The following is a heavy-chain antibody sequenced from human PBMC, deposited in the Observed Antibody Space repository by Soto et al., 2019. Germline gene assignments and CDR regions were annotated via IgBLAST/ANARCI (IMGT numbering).Heavy chain of an antibody. V-gene: IGHV4-39*01. CDR3: ARFIKGSTWFDP. Sequence: SETLSLTCTVSGGSISSSSYYWGWIRQPPGKGLEWIGSIYYSGSTYYNPSLKSRVTISVDTSKNQFSLKLSSVTAADTAVYYCARFIKGSTWFDPWGQGTLVTVS. CDR2: IYYSGST. J-gene: IGHJ5*02. CDR1: GGSISSSSYY. D-gene: IGHD1-26*01.